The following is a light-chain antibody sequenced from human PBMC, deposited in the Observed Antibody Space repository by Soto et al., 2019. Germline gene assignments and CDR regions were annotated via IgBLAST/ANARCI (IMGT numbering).Light chain of an antibody. V-gene: IGLV1-47*02. J-gene: IGLJ1*01. CDR2: NNN. CDR3: ATWHDSFYV. Sequence: QSVLTQPPSTSGTPGQRVTISCSGSSSNIGSSYVFWFQHLPGTAPKLLMYNNNQRPSGVPDRVSASKSGTSASLAISGLRSEDEADYYCATWHDSFYVFGTGTKVTVL. CDR1: SSNIGSSY.